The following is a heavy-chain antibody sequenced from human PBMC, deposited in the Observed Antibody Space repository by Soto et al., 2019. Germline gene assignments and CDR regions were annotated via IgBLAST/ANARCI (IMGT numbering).Heavy chain of an antibody. CDR1: GFTFSSYG. Sequence: PGGSLRLSCAASGFTFSSYGMHWVRQAPGKGLEWVAVIWYDGSNKYYADSVKGRCTISRDNSKNTLYLQMNSLRAEDTAVYYCARDLRHPSAYYIDYPGQATLVTVSS. D-gene: IGHD6-6*01. V-gene: IGHV3-33*01. CDR3: ARDLRHPSAYYIDY. J-gene: IGHJ4*02. CDR2: IWYDGSNK.